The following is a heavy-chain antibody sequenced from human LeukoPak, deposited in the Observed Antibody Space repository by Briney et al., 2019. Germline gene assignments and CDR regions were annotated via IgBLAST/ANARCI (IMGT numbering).Heavy chain of an antibody. Sequence: ASVTVSCKASGYTFTSYDINWVRQAPGQGLEWMGWMNPNSGNTGYAQKFQGRVTMTRNTSISTAYMELSSLRSEDTAVYYCARGPYGSGHYYYYYYMDVWGKGTTVTISS. V-gene: IGHV1-8*01. CDR3: ARGPYGSGHYYYYYYMDV. CDR1: GYTFTSYD. D-gene: IGHD3-10*01. CDR2: MNPNSGNT. J-gene: IGHJ6*03.